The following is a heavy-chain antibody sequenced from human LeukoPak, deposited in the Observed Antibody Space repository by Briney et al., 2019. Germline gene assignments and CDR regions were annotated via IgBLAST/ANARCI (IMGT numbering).Heavy chain of an antibody. V-gene: IGHV3-15*01. D-gene: IGHD3-22*01. CDR1: GFSFTTAW. J-gene: IGHJ4*02. CDR2: IKSDAAV. CDR3: VIDDYYDYSGTREADYFDY. Sequence: GGSLRLSCGAPGFSFTTAWMSWVRQAPGKGLEWVPRIKSDAAVNYATPVKGRLTISKDYSKNTLYLQMNSLKVDDTAVYYCVIDDYYDYSGTREADYFDYWGQGTLVTVSS.